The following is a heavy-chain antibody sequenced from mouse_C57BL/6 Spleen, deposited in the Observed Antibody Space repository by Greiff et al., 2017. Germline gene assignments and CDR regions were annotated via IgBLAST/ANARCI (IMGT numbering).Heavy chain of an antibody. D-gene: IGHD1-1*01. CDR1: GYTFTSYW. Sequence: QVQLQQSGAELVMPGASVKLSCKASGYTFTSYWMHWVKQRPGQGLEWIGEIDPSDSYTNYNQKFKGKSTLTVDKSSSTAYMQLSSLTSEDSAVYYCARLDYGSSYNWYFDVWGTGTTVTVSS. V-gene: IGHV1-69*01. J-gene: IGHJ1*03. CDR2: IDPSDSYT. CDR3: ARLDYGSSYNWYFDV.